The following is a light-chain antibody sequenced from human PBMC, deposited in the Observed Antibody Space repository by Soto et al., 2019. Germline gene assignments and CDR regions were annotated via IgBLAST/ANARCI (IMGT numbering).Light chain of an antibody. CDR1: QSISSY. J-gene: IGKJ3*01. Sequence: DIQMTQSPSSLSASVGDRVTITCRASQSISSYLNWYQQRPGKAPKLLIYTASSLQSGVPSRFSGSGSGTDFTLTIGGLQPEDFATYYCQQGYSAPFTFGHGTTVDVK. CDR2: TAS. CDR3: QQGYSAPFT. V-gene: IGKV1-39*01.